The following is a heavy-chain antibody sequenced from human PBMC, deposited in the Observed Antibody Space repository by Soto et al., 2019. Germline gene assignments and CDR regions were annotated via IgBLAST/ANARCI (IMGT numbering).Heavy chain of an antibody. CDR3: AKENGYSRSWFEFDY. CDR2: IYSGGST. Sequence: PGGSLRLSCAASGFTVSSNYMSWVRQAPGKGLEWVSVIYSGGSTYYADSVKGRFTISRDNSKNTLYLQMNSLRAEDTAVYYCAKENGYSRSWFEFDYWGQGTLVTVSS. CDR1: GFTVSSNY. V-gene: IGHV3-53*01. D-gene: IGHD6-13*01. J-gene: IGHJ4*02.